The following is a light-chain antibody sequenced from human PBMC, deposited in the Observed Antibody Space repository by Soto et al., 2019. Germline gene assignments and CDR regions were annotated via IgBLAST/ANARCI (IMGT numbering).Light chain of an antibody. CDR1: SSNIGDNT. CDR2: NNH. CDR3: AAWDDSLDGVV. J-gene: IGLJ2*01. V-gene: IGLV1-44*01. Sequence: QLVLTQPPSASGTPGQMVTVSCSGSSSNIGDNTVNWYQQLPGTAPKLLIHNNHQRPSGVPDRFSGSKSGTSASLAISGLQSDDEAIYYCAAWDDSLDGVVFGGGTKLTVL.